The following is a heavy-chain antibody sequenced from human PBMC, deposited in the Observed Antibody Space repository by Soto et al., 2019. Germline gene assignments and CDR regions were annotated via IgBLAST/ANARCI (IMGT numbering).Heavy chain of an antibody. J-gene: IGHJ5*01. V-gene: IGHV3-21*01. CDR3: ARGKFSSGWYDC. CDR2: IISTGSSV. CDR1: GFTFSSYT. Sequence: EVQLVESGGGLVKPGGSLRLSCAASGFTFSSYTMTWVRQAPGKGLEWVSSIISTGSSVYYADSVRGRFTISRDNANNPLYVKMNSLRAEDTAVYYCARGKFSSGWYDCWGQGTLVTVS. D-gene: IGHD6-19*01.